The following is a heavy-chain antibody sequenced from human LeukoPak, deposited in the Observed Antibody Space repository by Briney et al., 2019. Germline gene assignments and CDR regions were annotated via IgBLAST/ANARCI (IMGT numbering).Heavy chain of an antibody. V-gene: IGHV1-2*04. Sequence: ASVKVSCKASGYTFTGYHMHWVRQAPGQGLEWMGRINPNSGDTNYAQKFQGWVTMTRDTSISTAYMELNRLRSDDTAVYYCARDYCSSTSCLFDYWGQGTLVTVSS. D-gene: IGHD2-2*01. J-gene: IGHJ4*02. CDR3: ARDYCSSTSCLFDY. CDR2: INPNSGDT. CDR1: GYTFTGYH.